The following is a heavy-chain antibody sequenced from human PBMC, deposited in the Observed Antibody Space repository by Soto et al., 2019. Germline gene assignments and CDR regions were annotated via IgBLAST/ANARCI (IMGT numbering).Heavy chain of an antibody. J-gene: IGHJ4*02. Sequence: PSETLSLTCAVYGGSFSGYYWGWVLQPPGKGLEWIGSVYYSGSTYYNPSLESRVTISVDKSKNQFSLKLMSLSAADTAVYYCGTLEGLATISYYFDYWGQGALVTVSS. V-gene: IGHV4-39*01. CDR2: VYYSGST. CDR3: GTLEGLATISYYFDY. D-gene: IGHD3-9*01. CDR1: GGSFSGYY.